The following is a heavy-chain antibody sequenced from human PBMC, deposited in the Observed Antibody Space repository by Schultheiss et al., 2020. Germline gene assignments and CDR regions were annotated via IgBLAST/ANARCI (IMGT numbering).Heavy chain of an antibody. D-gene: IGHD3-10*01. V-gene: IGHV4-4*02. Sequence: SETLSLTCTVSGGSISSSNWWSWVRQPPGKGLEWIGEINHSGNTNNNPSLKSRVTISVDTSKNQFSLKLNSVTAADTAVYYCASGVGSYYFGYWGQGTLVTVSS. CDR3: ASGVGSYYFGY. CDR1: GGSISSSNW. CDR2: INHSGNT. J-gene: IGHJ4*02.